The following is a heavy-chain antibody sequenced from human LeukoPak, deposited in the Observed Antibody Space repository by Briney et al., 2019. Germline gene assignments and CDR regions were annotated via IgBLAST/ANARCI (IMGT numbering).Heavy chain of an antibody. CDR3: ARDPPRTLRGGNWFDP. Sequence: SETLSLTCTVSGGSISSSSYYWGWIRQPPGKGLEWIGSIYYSGSTYYNPSLKSRVTISVDTSKNQFSLKLSSVTAADTAVYYCARDPPRTLRGGNWFDPWGQGTLVTVSS. D-gene: IGHD3-3*01. CDR1: GGSISSSSYY. CDR2: IYYSGST. V-gene: IGHV4-39*07. J-gene: IGHJ5*02.